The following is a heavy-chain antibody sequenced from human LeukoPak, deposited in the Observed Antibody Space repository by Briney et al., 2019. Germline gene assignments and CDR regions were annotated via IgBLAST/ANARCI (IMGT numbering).Heavy chain of an antibody. CDR1: GGTFSSYA. D-gene: IGHD6-19*01. J-gene: IGHJ4*02. Sequence: SVKVSCKASGGTFSSYAISWGREAPRQGLEWRGRIIAILVVANYAQNLQGRVTITADKSTSTAYMELSSLRSEDTAVYYCARVTAVAGTLLAYWGQGTLVTVSS. V-gene: IGHV1-69*04. CDR3: ARVTAVAGTLLAY. CDR2: IIAILVVA.